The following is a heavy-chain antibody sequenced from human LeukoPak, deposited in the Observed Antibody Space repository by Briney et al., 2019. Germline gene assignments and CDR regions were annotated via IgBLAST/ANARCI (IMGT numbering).Heavy chain of an antibody. V-gene: IGHV3-30*18. J-gene: IGHJ4*02. CDR3: AKESSGSYYYFDY. D-gene: IGHD1-26*01. CDR1: GFTFSSYG. CDR2: ISYDGSNK. Sequence: PGRSLRLSCAASGFTFSSYGMHWVRQAPGKGLEWVAVISYDGSNKYYADSVKGRFTISRDNSKNTLYLQMNSLRAEDTAVHYCAKESSGSYYYFDYWGQGTLVTVSS.